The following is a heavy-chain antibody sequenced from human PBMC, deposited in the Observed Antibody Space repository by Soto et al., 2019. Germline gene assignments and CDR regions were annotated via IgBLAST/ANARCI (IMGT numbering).Heavy chain of an antibody. J-gene: IGHJ4*02. CDR2: IKSKTDGGAT. V-gene: IGHV3-15*01. CDR1: GFAFGDYA. D-gene: IGHD3-10*01. Sequence: GGSLRLSCTASGFAFGDYAMSWVRQAPGKGLEWVGRIKSKTDGGATDYATPVKGRFTVSRDDSKNTLYLQMNSLKTEDTAIYYCTTLTVALVHPDYWGQGTLVTVSS. CDR3: TTLTVALVHPDY.